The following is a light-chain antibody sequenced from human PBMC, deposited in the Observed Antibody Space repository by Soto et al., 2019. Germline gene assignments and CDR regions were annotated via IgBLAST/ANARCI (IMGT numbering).Light chain of an antibody. CDR3: QQYNSYPWT. J-gene: IGKJ1*01. V-gene: IGKV1-5*03. CDR1: RSVGTY. CDR2: KAS. Sequence: DIPMTQSPSTLSASVGDRVTITCRASRSVGTYLAWYQQKPGKAPTLLISKASILESGVTSRFGGSGSRTEFTLTISSLQPDDFATYYCQQYNSYPWTFGQGTKMDI.